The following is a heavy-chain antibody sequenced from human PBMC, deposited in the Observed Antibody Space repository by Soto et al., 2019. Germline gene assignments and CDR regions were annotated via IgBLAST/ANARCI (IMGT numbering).Heavy chain of an antibody. V-gene: IGHV3-9*01. CDR1: GFTFDDYA. Sequence: PGGSLRLSCAASGFTFDDYAMHWVRQAPGKGLEWVSGISWNSGSIGYADSVKGRFTISRDNAKNSLYLQMNSLRAEDTALYYCAKDMTIAAAGQRYGMDVWGQGTTVTVSS. CDR2: ISWNSGSI. J-gene: IGHJ6*02. CDR3: AKDMTIAAAGQRYGMDV. D-gene: IGHD6-13*01.